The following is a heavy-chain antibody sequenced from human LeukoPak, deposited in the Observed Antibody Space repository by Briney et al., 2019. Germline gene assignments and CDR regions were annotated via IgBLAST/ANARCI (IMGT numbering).Heavy chain of an antibody. CDR3: ARRDVDTAMGWYFDL. CDR2: ISSSSSTI. J-gene: IGHJ2*01. D-gene: IGHD5-18*01. V-gene: IGHV3-48*01. CDR1: GFTFSSYS. Sequence: GGSLRLSCAASGFTFSSYSMNWVRQAPGKGLEWVSYISSSSSTIYYADSVKGRFTISRDNAKNSLYLQMNSLRAEDTAVYYCARRDVDTAMGWYFDLWGRGTLVTVSP.